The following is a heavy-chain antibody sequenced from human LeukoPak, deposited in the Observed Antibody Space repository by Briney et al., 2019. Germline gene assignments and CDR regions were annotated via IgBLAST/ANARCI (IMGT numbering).Heavy chain of an antibody. J-gene: IGHJ4*02. CDR2: VYHTGNT. V-gene: IGHV4-59*08. Sequence: PSETLSLTCTVSGGSVSGSYWSWIRLPPGKGLEWIGYVYHTGNTNYNPSLRSRATISLDTSENDVTLNLRSVTAADTAIYYCARHPFATPFDFWGRGTLVTVSS. CDR3: ARHPFATPFDF. CDR1: GGSVSGSY.